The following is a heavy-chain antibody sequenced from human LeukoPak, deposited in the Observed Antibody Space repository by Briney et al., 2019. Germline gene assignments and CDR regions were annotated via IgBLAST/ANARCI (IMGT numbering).Heavy chain of an antibody. Sequence: PSETLSLTCAVYGGSFSGYYWSWIRQPPGKGLEWTGEINHSGSTNYNPSLKSRVTISVDTSKNQFSLKLSSVTAADTAVYYCARKYSSGWYIDYWGQGTLVTVSS. D-gene: IGHD6-19*01. J-gene: IGHJ4*02. CDR3: ARKYSSGWYIDY. CDR2: INHSGST. CDR1: GGSFSGYY. V-gene: IGHV4-34*01.